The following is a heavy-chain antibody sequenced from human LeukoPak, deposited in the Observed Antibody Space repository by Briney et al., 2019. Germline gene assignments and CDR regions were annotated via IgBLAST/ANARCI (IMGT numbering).Heavy chain of an antibody. D-gene: IGHD3-16*01. J-gene: IGHJ4*02. CDR1: GGSISSSSYY. V-gene: IGHV4-39*07. CDR3: ARAYGGYHYFDY. Sequence: ASETLSLTCTVSGGSISSSSYYWGWIRQPPGKGLEWIGSIYYSGSTYYNPSLKSRVTISVDTSKNQFSLKLSSVTAADTAVYYCARAYGGYHYFDYWGQGTLVTVSS. CDR2: IYYSGST.